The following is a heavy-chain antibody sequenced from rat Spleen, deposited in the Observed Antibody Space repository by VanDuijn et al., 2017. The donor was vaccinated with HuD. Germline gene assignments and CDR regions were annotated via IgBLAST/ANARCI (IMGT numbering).Heavy chain of an antibody. CDR3: AKVHNNYYNWFAY. V-gene: IGHV5-29*01. CDR2: INWGGSST. Sequence: EVQLVESGGGLVQPGRSLKLSCAASGFTFSDYGVAWVRQAPTKGLEWVASINWGGSSTYYPDNVKGRFTISRDNAKNTLYLQMDSLRSEDTATYYCAKVHNNYYNWFAYWGQGTLVTVSS. D-gene: IGHD1-10*01. CDR1: GFTFSDYG. J-gene: IGHJ3*01.